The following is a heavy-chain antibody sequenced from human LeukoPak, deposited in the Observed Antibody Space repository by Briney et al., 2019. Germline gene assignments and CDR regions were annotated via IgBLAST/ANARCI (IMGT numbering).Heavy chain of an antibody. Sequence: GGSLRLSCAVSGFTFSDYYMSWIRQAPGKGLEWLSYISRSGDTIYDADSVKGRFTISRDNAKNSLYLQINSLRVEDTAVYFCARSHPSRNDGWPLFDYWGRGTLVTVSS. CDR3: ARSHPSRNDGWPLFDY. V-gene: IGHV3-11*01. J-gene: IGHJ4*02. CDR2: ISRSGDTI. CDR1: GFTFSDYY. D-gene: IGHD1-1*01.